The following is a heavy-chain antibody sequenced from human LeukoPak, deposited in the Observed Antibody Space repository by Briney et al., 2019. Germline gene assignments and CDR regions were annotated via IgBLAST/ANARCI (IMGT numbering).Heavy chain of an antibody. Sequence: GGSLRLSCAASGFTFSDHYMSWIRQAPGKGLEWVSYISSSGSTIYYADSVKGRFTISRDNAKNSLYLQMNSLRAEDTAVYYCARAHYSSSWLFDYWGQGTLVTVSS. J-gene: IGHJ4*02. V-gene: IGHV3-11*04. CDR2: ISSSGSTI. CDR3: ARAHYSSSWLFDY. D-gene: IGHD6-13*01. CDR1: GFTFSDHY.